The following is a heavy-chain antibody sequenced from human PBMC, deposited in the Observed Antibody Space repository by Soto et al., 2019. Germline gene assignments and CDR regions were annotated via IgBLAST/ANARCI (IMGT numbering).Heavy chain of an antibody. Sequence: PGGSLRLSCAASGFTFSSYGMHWVRQAPGKGLEWVGVISYDGSNKYYADSVKGRFTISRENSKNTLYLQMNSLRAEDTDVYYCERDMVYDSSGYYYGYYYYGMDVWGQGTTVTVSS. V-gene: IGHV3-30-3*01. CDR3: ERDMVYDSSGYYYGYYYYGMDV. D-gene: IGHD3-22*01. CDR2: ISYDGSNK. CDR1: GFTFSSYG. J-gene: IGHJ6*02.